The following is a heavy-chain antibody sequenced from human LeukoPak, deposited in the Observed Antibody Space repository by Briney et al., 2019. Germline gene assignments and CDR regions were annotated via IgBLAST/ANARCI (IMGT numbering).Heavy chain of an antibody. Sequence: GESLKISCKASGYTFTSYYMYWVRQAPGQGLEWMGIINPSGDNTNYAQKFQGRVTMTRDMSTTTVYMELSSLRSEDTAVYYCARGPHRRTYDRDNWFDPWGQGTLVTVSS. CDR1: GYTFTSYY. J-gene: IGHJ5*02. CDR2: INPSGDNT. CDR3: ARGPHRRTYDRDNWFDP. D-gene: IGHD3-3*01. V-gene: IGHV1-46*01.